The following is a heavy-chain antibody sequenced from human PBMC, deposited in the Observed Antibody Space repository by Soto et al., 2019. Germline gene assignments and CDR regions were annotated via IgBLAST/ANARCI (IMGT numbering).Heavy chain of an antibody. D-gene: IGHD2-15*01. CDR2: IIPIFGTT. V-gene: IGHV1-69*12. CDR1: GGTFSSYV. J-gene: IGHJ6*02. CDR3: ARGGVVVDLRVKYDYGMDA. Sequence: QVQLVQSGAEVKKPGSSVKVSCKASGGTFSSYVINWVRQAPGEGLEWMGGIIPIFGTTNYAQKFQGRATITADESKRTAYMDLSGLRSEDPAVYYWARGGVVVDLRVKYDYGMDAWGQGTTVTVSS.